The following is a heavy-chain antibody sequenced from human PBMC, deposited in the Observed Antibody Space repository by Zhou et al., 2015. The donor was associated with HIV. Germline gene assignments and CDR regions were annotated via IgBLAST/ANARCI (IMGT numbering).Heavy chain of an antibody. D-gene: IGHD3-10*01. CDR3: AKDSGPVLDSGSGSYDF. CDR1: GFTFSSYG. J-gene: IGHJ4*01. Sequence: QVQLVESGGGVVQPGRSLRLSCAASGFTFSSYGMHWVRQAPGKGLEWVATISYDGSDKYYPDSVKGRFTISRVNSKNTLYLQMNSLRAEDTAVYYCAKDSGPVLDSGSGSYDFWGQGSLVTVSS. V-gene: IGHV3-30*18. CDR2: ISYDGSDK.